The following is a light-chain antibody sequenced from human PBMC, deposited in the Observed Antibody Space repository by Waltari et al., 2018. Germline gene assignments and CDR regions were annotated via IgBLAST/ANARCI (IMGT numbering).Light chain of an antibody. CDR3: NSRDSNAHHH. CDR2: GKN. CDR1: SLRSYY. V-gene: IGLV3-19*01. J-gene: IGLJ2*01. Sequence: SELTQDPAVSVALGQTVRITCQGDSLRSYYASWYQQRPGQAPVLVMYGKNNRPSGIPDRFSGSNSGDTSSWIITGAQAEDEADYYCNSRDSNAHHHFGGGTKVTVL.